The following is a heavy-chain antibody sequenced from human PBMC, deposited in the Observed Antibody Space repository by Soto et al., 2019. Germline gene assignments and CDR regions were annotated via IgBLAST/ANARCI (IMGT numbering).Heavy chain of an antibody. V-gene: IGHV4-31*03. CDR1: GGSISSGGYY. Sequence: SETLSLACTVSGGSISSGGYYWSWIRQHPGKGLEWIGYIYYSGSTYYNPSLKSRVTISVDTSKNQFSLKLSSVTAADTAVYYCARVGGINWFDPWGQGTLVTVSS. J-gene: IGHJ5*02. CDR3: ARVGGINWFDP. D-gene: IGHD3-16*01. CDR2: IYYSGST.